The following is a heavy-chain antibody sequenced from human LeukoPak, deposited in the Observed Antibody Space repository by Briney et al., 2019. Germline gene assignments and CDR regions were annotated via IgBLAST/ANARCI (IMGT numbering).Heavy chain of an antibody. CDR1: GYTVTSYY. CDR2: INTNTGNP. CDR3: ARDRGVAPPDY. J-gene: IGHJ4*02. D-gene: IGHD1-14*01. V-gene: IGHV7-4-1*02. Sequence: ASVKVSCKASGYTVTSYYMHWVRQAPAQGLGWRGWINTNTGNPTYAQGFTGRFVFSLDTSVSTAYLQISSLKAEGTAVYYCARDRGVAPPDYWGQGTLVTVSS.